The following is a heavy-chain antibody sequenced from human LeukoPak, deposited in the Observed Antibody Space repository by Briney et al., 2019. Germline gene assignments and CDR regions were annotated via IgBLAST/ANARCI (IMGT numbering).Heavy chain of an antibody. CDR1: GFNFNDYA. Sequence: GGSLRLSCTASGFNFNDYAMHWVRQAPGKGLEWVSGITWNSGSLDYADSVKGRFTISRDNAKNSLYLQMNSLRVEDTAIYYCAKDMRYCNGGTCYPDYWGQGTLVTVSS. CDR3: AKDMRYCNGGTCYPDY. J-gene: IGHJ4*02. CDR2: ITWNSGSL. D-gene: IGHD2-15*01. V-gene: IGHV3-9*01.